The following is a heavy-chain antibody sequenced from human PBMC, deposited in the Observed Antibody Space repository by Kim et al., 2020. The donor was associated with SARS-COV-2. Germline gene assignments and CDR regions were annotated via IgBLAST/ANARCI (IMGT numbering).Heavy chain of an antibody. D-gene: IGHD6-13*01. Sequence: GGYLRLSCAASGFTFSSYGMHWVRQAPGKGLEWVAVIWYDGSNKYYADSVKGRFTISRDNSKNTLYLQMNSLRAEDTAVYYCARGREAAGYYFDYWGQGTLVTVSS. V-gene: IGHV3-33*01. CDR3: ARGREAAGYYFDY. CDR1: GFTFSSYG. CDR2: IWYDGSNK. J-gene: IGHJ4*02.